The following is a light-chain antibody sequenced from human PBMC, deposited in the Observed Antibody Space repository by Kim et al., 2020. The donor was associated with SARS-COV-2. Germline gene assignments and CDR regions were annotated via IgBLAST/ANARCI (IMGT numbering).Light chain of an antibody. CDR1: SSDVGGYNY. V-gene: IGLV2-14*03. CDR2: DVS. J-gene: IGLJ2*01. Sequence: GRSITTSCTGTSSDVGGYNYVSWYQQHPGKAPKLKIYDVSKRPSGVSNRFAGSKSGNTASLTISGLQAEDEADYYCSSYTSSNTVVFGGGTQLTVL. CDR3: SSYTSSNTVV.